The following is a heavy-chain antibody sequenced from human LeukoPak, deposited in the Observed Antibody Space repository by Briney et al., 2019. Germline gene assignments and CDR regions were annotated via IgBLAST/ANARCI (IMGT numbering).Heavy chain of an antibody. V-gene: IGHV3-48*01. J-gene: IGHJ4*02. CDR3: ARDSGGWSPLGY. CDR1: GVTFSSYS. D-gene: IGHD2-15*01. CDR2: ISSSSSTI. Sequence: PGGSLRLSCAASGVTFSSYSMNWFRQAPGKGLEWVSYISSSSSTIYYADSVKGRFTISRDNAKNSLYLQMNSVRAEDTAVYYCARDSGGWSPLGYWGQGTLVTVSS.